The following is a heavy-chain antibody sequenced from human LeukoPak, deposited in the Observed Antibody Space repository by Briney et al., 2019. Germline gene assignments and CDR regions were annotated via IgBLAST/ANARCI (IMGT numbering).Heavy chain of an antibody. CDR1: GVSFSGYY. CDR3: ARGRIAAAGSRGNWFDP. J-gene: IGHJ5*02. D-gene: IGHD6-13*01. CDR2: INHSGST. V-gene: IGHV4-34*01. Sequence: SETLSLTSAVYGVSFSGYYWSWIRQPPGKGLEWIGEINHSGSTNYNPSLKSRVTISVGTSKNQFSLKLSSVTAADTAVYYCARGRIAAAGSRGNWFDPWGQGTLVTVSS.